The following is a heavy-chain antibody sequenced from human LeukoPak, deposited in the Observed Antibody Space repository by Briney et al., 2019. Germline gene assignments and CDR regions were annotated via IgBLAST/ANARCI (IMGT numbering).Heavy chain of an antibody. V-gene: IGHV4-34*01. CDR1: GGSFSGYY. Sequence: SETLSLTCAVYGGSFSGYYWSWIRQPPGKGLEWIGEINHSGSTNYNPSLKSRVTISVDTSKNQFSLKLSSVTAADTAVYYCARSLMGATGNYYYYYYMDVWGKGTTVTVSS. J-gene: IGHJ6*03. D-gene: IGHD1-26*01. CDR2: INHSGST. CDR3: ARSLMGATGNYYYYYYMDV.